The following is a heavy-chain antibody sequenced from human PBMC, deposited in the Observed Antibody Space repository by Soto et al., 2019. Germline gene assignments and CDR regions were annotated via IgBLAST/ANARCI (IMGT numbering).Heavy chain of an antibody. D-gene: IGHD6-19*01. CDR2: ISYDGSNK. V-gene: IGHV3-30*18. Sequence: GGSLSLSCAASGFTFSSYAMSWVRQAPGKGLEWVAVISYDGSNKYYADSVKGRFTISRDNSKNTLYLQMNSLRAEDTAVYYCANGYSSGWYGDDAFDIWGQGTMVTVSS. CDR3: ANGYSSGWYGDDAFDI. CDR1: GFTFSSYA. J-gene: IGHJ3*02.